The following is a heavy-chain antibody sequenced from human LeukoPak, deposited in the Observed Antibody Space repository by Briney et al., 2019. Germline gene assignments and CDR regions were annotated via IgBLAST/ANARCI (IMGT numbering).Heavy chain of an antibody. V-gene: IGHV4-4*02. CDR1: GGSISSSNW. D-gene: IGHD6-19*01. Sequence: SETLSLTGAVSGGSISSSNWWSWVRQPPGKGLEWIGEIYHSGSTNYNSSLKSRVTISVDKSKNQFSLKLSSVTAADTAVYYCAREYSSGWVDWFDPWGQGTLVTVSS. CDR2: IYHSGST. J-gene: IGHJ5*02. CDR3: AREYSSGWVDWFDP.